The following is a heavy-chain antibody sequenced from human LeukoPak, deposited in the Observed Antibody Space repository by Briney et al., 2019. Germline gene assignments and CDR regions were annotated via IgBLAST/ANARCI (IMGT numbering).Heavy chain of an antibody. CDR3: AQDQYSGYLAQ. Sequence: PGGSLRLSCAPSGYTLRSYGMHWVRHSRGRGVEGVAIIFYDGSTKYYADSVKGRFTISRDNYKNTLYLQMNRLRAEDTAVYYCAQDQYSGYLAQWGQGTLVTVSS. V-gene: IGHV3-33*06. CDR2: IFYDGSTK. CDR1: GYTLRSYG. J-gene: IGHJ4*02. D-gene: IGHD5-12*01.